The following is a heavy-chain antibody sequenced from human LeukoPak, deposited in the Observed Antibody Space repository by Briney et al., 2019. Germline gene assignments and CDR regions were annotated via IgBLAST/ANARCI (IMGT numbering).Heavy chain of an antibody. CDR3: ARTHSSSRMMAHY. CDR2: IHYSGSS. J-gene: IGHJ4*02. CDR1: GASISSSSHY. Sequence: PSETLSLTCTVSGASISSSSHYWGWIRQPPGKGLEWIGSIHYSGSSYYNPSLKSRVTMSVDTSKIQFSLKLSSVTAADTAVYYCARTHSSSRMMAHYWGQGTLVTVSS. D-gene: IGHD6-13*01. V-gene: IGHV4-39*07.